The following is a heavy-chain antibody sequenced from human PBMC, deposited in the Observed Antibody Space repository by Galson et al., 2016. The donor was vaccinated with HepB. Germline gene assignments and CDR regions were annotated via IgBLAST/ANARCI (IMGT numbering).Heavy chain of an antibody. J-gene: IGHJ4*02. CDR2: IYPRDSDV. V-gene: IGHV5-51*01. D-gene: IGHD2-2*01. CDR1: GYKFTTYW. Sequence: QSGAEVKKPGESLTISCQVSGYKFTTYWIGWVRQMPGKGLEWMGLIYPRDSDVTYSPSFQGQVTISADKSITTAYLQWSSLKASDTAMYYCARLGGAVPFDYWGQGTLVTVSS. CDR3: ARLGGAVPFDY.